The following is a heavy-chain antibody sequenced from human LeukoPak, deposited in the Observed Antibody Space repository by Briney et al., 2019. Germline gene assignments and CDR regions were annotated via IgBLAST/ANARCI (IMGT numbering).Heavy chain of an antibody. CDR2: INLHDADT. J-gene: IGHJ4*02. V-gene: IGHV5-51*01. CDR1: GYSFTSYW. D-gene: IGHD3-22*01. Sequence: LGESLKISCKGSGYSFTSYWIGWVRQMPGKGLEWMGLINLHDADTRYSSSFQGQVTISADKSIITAYLQWSSLKASDTAMYYCASYDSSGLYFDYWGQGTLVTVSS. CDR3: ASYDSSGLYFDY.